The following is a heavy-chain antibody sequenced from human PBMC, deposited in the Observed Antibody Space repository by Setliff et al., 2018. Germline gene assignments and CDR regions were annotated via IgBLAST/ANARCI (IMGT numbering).Heavy chain of an antibody. Sequence: SETLSLTCTVSGGSISSSSYYWGWIRQPPGKGLEWIGSIYYSGSTYYNPSLKSRVTISVDTSKNQFSLKLSSVTAADTAVYYCARDFDLRYSYGLNYWYFDLWGRGTLVTVSS. J-gene: IGHJ2*01. CDR3: ARDFDLRYSYGLNYWYFDL. CDR1: GGSISSSSYY. V-gene: IGHV4-39*07. D-gene: IGHD5-18*01. CDR2: IYYSGST.